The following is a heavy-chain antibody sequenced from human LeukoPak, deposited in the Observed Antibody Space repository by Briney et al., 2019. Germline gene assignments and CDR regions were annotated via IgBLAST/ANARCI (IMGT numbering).Heavy chain of an antibody. Sequence: PGGSLRLSCAASGFTFSSYGMHWVRQAPGKGLEWVAVIWYDGSNKYYADSVKGRFTISRDNSKNTLYLQMNSLRAEDTAVYYCARDPGYCSSTSLRACYYGMDVWGKGTTVTVSS. V-gene: IGHV3-33*01. CDR1: GFTFSSYG. CDR2: IWYDGSNK. CDR3: ARDPGYCSSTSLRACYYGMDV. J-gene: IGHJ6*04. D-gene: IGHD2-2*01.